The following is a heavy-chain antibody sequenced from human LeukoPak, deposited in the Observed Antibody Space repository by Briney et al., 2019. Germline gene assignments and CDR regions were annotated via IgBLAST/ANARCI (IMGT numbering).Heavy chain of an antibody. J-gene: IGHJ4*02. V-gene: IGHV1-2*02. CDR1: GYTFSGTGWY. CDR3: ARDGPAQMVDFDY. CDR2: IYPYTGAT. Sequence: ASVKVSCKASGYTFSGTGWYLYWLRQAPGQGLECMGWIYPYTGATHYAQKLQGRVAMTRDTSISTAYMELSRLRPDDTVVYYCARDGPAQMVDFDYWGQGTLVTVSS. D-gene: IGHD3-10*01.